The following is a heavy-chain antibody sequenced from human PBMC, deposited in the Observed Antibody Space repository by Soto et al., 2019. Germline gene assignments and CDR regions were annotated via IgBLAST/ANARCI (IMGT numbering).Heavy chain of an antibody. CDR1: GGTFSSYT. CDR3: ARDRNVVVVATFGWFDP. J-gene: IGHJ5*02. CDR2: IIPILGIA. D-gene: IGHD2-15*01. Sequence: QVELVQSGAEVKKPGSSVKVSCKASGGTFSSYTISWVRQAPGQGLEWMGRIIPILGIANYAQKFQGRVTITADKSTSTASMELSSLRSEDTAVYYCARDRNVVVVATFGWFDPWGQGTLVTVSS. V-gene: IGHV1-69*08.